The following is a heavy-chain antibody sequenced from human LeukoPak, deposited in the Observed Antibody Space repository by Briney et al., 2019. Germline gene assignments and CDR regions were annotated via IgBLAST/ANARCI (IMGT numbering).Heavy chain of an antibody. J-gene: IGHJ4*02. CDR2: ISSSSSYI. CDR3: ARAGGKEQQLAPDY. CDR1: GFTFSSYS. D-gene: IGHD6-13*01. V-gene: IGHV3-21*01. Sequence: PGGSLRLSCAASGFTFSSYSMNWVRQAPGKGLEWVSSISSSSSYIYYADSVKGRFTISRDNAKNSPYLQMNSLRAEDTAVYYCARAGGKEQQLAPDYWGQGTLVTVSS.